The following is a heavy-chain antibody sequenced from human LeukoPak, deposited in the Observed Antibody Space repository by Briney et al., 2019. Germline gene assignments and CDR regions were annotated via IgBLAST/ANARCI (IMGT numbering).Heavy chain of an antibody. CDR3: TRANEIAAARGTFDM. CDR1: AYTFTDYY. Sequence: ASVKVSCKASAYTFTDYYMHWLRQAPGQGLEWMGWINPNSGGTDYAQKFQGRVTMTRDTSISTAYMELARLRSDDTAVYYCTRANEIAAARGTFDMWGQGTMVTVSS. V-gene: IGHV1-2*02. D-gene: IGHD6-13*01. CDR2: INPNSGGT. J-gene: IGHJ3*02.